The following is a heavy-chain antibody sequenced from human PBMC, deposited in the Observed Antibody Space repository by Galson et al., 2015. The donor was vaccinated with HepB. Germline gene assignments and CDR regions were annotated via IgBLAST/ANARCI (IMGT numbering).Heavy chain of an antibody. CDR1: GFTFSSYA. J-gene: IGHJ3*01. V-gene: IGHV3-23*01. CDR2: ISGSGGST. CDR3: ATAAVVAATHDGSFEL. Sequence: SLRLSCAAPGFTFSSYAMSWVRQAQGKGLEWVSAISGSGGSTYYADSENGRFTISRDNSNNTLYLQMNSLRAEDTAVYYCATAAVVAATHDGSFELWGQGTRVTVSS. D-gene: IGHD2-15*01.